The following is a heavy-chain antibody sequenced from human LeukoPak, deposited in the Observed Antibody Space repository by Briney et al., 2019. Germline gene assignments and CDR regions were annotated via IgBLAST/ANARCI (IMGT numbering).Heavy chain of an antibody. CDR3: AREASGYSYGYGDY. V-gene: IGHV4-4*07. CDR1: GGSISGYY. Sequence: PSETLSLTCTVSGGSISGYYWNWIRQPAGKGLEWIGRMYTSGSTNYNPSLKSRVTMSVDTSKNQFSLKLSSVTAADTAVYYCAREASGYSYGYGDYWGQGTLVTVSS. J-gene: IGHJ4*02. D-gene: IGHD5-18*01. CDR2: MYTSGST.